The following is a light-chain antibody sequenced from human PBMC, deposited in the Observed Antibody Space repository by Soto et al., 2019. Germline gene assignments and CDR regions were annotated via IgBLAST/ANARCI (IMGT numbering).Light chain of an antibody. J-gene: IGKJ5*01. CDR2: RVS. CDR1: QILVSSDGNTY. CDR3: QQYVGSPIT. Sequence: DFVMTQTPRALPVTLVQPSSISFISSQILVSSDGNTYLSWLQQRPGQSPRRLIYRVSSRDSGVPDRFSGGGSGTDFTLKISSVEAEDFALYFCQQYVGSPITFGQGTRLEIK. V-gene: IGKV2-30*01.